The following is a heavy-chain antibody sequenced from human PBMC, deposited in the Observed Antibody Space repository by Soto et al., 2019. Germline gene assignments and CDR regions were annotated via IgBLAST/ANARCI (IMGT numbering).Heavy chain of an antibody. CDR1: GFTFSSYA. V-gene: IGHV3-30-3*01. CDR2: ISYDGSNK. Sequence: QVQLVESGGGVVQPGRSLRLSCAASGFTFSSYAMHWVRQAPGKGLEWVAVISYDGSNKYYADSLKGRFTISRDNSKNTLYLQMNSLRAEDTAVYYCARDPRRRSGGSCYDYWGQGTLVTVSS. D-gene: IGHD2-15*01. CDR3: ARDPRRRSGGSCYDY. J-gene: IGHJ4*02.